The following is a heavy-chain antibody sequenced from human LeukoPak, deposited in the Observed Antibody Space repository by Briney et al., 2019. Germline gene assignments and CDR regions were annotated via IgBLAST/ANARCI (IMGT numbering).Heavy chain of an antibody. CDR1: GFTFNRCW. D-gene: IGHD7-27*01. Sequence: GGSLRLSCVVSGFTFNRCWMNWVRQAPGKGLEWVAHINPDGRDTYYVDSVKGRFTISRDNAQNSMYLQMNSLRVEDTAFYYCTSWGATTAEYFQRWGQGTLVTVYS. V-gene: IGHV3-7*01. J-gene: IGHJ1*01. CDR3: TSWGATTAEYFQR. CDR2: INPDGRDT.